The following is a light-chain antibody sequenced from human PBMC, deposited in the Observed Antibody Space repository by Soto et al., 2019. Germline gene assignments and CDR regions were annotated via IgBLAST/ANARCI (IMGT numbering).Light chain of an antibody. Sequence: EIVMTQSPATLSLSPGERATLSCRASQTIDNTLAWYQRKPGQAPRLLIYDASTRATGVPARFSGSGSGTDFTLTISSLQSEDFAVYYCQHYNSWPYTFGQGTKVEIK. CDR1: QTIDNT. CDR2: DAS. J-gene: IGKJ2*01. V-gene: IGKV3-15*01. CDR3: QHYNSWPYT.